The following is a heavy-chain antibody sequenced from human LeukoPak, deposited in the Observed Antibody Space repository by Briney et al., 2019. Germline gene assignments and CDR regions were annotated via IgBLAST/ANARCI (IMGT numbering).Heavy chain of an antibody. Sequence: SETLSLTCIVSGGSISSYYWSWIRQPPGKGLEWVGYIYYSGSTNYNPSLKSRVTISVDTSKNQFSLKLSSVTAADTAVYYCARILATPHYYYGMDVWGQGTTVTVSS. CDR1: GGSISSYY. V-gene: IGHV4-59*01. J-gene: IGHJ6*02. CDR2: IYYSGST. CDR3: ARILATPHYYYGMDV.